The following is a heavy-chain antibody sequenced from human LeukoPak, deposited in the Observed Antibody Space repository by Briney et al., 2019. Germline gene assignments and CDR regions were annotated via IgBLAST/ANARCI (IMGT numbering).Heavy chain of an antibody. D-gene: IGHD3-22*01. Sequence: GGSLRLSCAASGFTFSNYAMSWVRQAPGKGLEWVAIISYDGSNKYYADSVKGRFTISRDNSKNTLYLQMNSLRAEDTAVYYCALWYSSGYYYVDYFDYWGQGTLVTVSS. CDR1: GFTFSNYA. CDR3: ALWYSSGYYYVDYFDY. J-gene: IGHJ4*02. V-gene: IGHV3-30*03. CDR2: ISYDGSNK.